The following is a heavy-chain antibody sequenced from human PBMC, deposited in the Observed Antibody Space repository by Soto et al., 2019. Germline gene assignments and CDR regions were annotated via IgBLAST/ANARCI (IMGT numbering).Heavy chain of an antibody. D-gene: IGHD3-10*01. V-gene: IGHV3-23*01. CDR1: GLTFSNYA. CDR2: ISPNGDTT. J-gene: IGHJ4*02. CDR3: ARDQSYLSF. Sequence: GGSLRLSCAASGLTFSNYAMSWVRQAPGMGLEWVSAISPNGDTTNYADSVKGRFTISRDNSKNTVYLQMNSLRADDTAVYYCARDQSYLSFWGLGTLVTVPQ.